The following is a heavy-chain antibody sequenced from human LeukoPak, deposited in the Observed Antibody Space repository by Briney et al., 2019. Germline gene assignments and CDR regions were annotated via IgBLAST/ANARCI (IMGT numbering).Heavy chain of an antibody. V-gene: IGHV3-73*01. Sequence: GGSLRLSCAASGFTFSGSAMHWVRQASGEGLEWVGRIRSKANSYATAYAASVKGRFTISRDDSKNTAYLQMNSLKTEDTAVYYCTRARYDYVWGNLDYWGQGTLVTVSS. CDR3: TRARYDYVWGNLDY. CDR2: IRSKANSYAT. J-gene: IGHJ4*02. CDR1: GFTFSGSA. D-gene: IGHD3-16*01.